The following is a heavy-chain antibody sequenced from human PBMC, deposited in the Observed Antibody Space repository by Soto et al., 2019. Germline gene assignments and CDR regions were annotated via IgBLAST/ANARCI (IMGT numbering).Heavy chain of an antibody. CDR3: ARGGYYDNVWGKLSHYGLDV. Sequence: QVHLVQSAGEVKKPGASVKVSCKASGYTFIRYGITWVRQAPGQGLEWVGWISPYNDYTNYAQNLQGRVSMTTDTSTNTVYMELRGLMPDDTALYYCARGGYYDNVWGKLSHYGLDVWGQGTTVTVSS. J-gene: IGHJ6*02. CDR2: ISPYNDYT. V-gene: IGHV1-18*01. CDR1: GYTFIRYG. D-gene: IGHD3-16*01.